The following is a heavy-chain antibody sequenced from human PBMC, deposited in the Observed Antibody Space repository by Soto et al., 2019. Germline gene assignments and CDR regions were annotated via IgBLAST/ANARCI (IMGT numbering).Heavy chain of an antibody. D-gene: IGHD5-12*01. CDR2: TKNIGNNYAT. V-gene: IGHV3-72*01. CDR3: ARGGNEYRY. J-gene: IGHJ4*02. CDR1: GFTISDHF. Sequence: EVQVVESGGGLVQPGGSLRLSCAASGFTISDHFIDWVRQAPGKGLEWVGRTKNIGNNYATEYAASVKGRFTISRDDSRNAVYLYMNRLKSEDTAVYFCARGGNEYRYWGQGTLVTVSS.